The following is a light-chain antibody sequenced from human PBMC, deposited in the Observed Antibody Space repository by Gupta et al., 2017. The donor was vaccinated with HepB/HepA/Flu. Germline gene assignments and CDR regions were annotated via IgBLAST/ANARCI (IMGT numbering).Light chain of an antibody. CDR3: QSYANSITAVV. CDR2: ANS. CDR1: RCDIGAHYD. V-gene: IGLV1-40*01. J-gene: IGLJ2*01. Sequence: GVRCDIGAHYDVNWYQHLPGTAPKLIIYANSNRPSGVTDRFSGSKSGTSASLAITGLQAEDEAHYYCQSYANSITAVVFGGGTKLTVL.